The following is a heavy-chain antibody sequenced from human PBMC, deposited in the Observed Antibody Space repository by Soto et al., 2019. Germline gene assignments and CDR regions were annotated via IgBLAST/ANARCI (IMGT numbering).Heavy chain of an antibody. J-gene: IGHJ6*02. D-gene: IGHD2-15*01. V-gene: IGHV4-31*03. CDR2: IYYSGST. CDR1: GGSISSGGYY. CDR3: ARVGCSGGSCYNYYYGMDV. Sequence: SETLSLTCTVSGGSISSGGYYWSWIRQHPGKGLEWIGYIYYSGSTYYNPSLKSRVTISVDTSKNQFSLKLSSVTAADTAVYYCARVGCSGGSCYNYYYGMDVWGQGTTVTVSS.